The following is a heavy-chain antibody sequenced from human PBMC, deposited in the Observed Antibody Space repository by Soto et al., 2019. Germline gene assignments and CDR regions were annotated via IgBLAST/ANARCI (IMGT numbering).Heavy chain of an antibody. CDR2: ISGSGGST. V-gene: IGHV3-23*01. CDR3: AKDSHGYGYRQPFDY. J-gene: IGHJ4*02. Sequence: GGSLRLSCAASGFTFSSYAMSWVRQAPGKGLEWVSAISGSGGSTYYADSVKGRFTISRDNSKNTLYLQMNSLRAEDTAVYYCAKDSHGYGYRQPFDYWGQGTLVTVSS. D-gene: IGHD5-18*01. CDR1: GFTFSSYA.